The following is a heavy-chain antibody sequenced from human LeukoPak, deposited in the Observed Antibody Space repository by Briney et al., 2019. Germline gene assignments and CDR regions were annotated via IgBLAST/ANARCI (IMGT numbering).Heavy chain of an antibody. V-gene: IGHV3-48*04. CDR3: ARAGRLQYDDYVAFDC. CDR2: ISISGTTI. Sequence: QPGGSLRLSCAASGFTFSSYSMNWVRQAPGKGLEWVSYISISGTTIYYADSVKGRFTISRDNAKNSLYLQMNSLRAEDTAVYYCARAGRLQYDDYVAFDCWGQGTLVTVSS. CDR1: GFTFSSYS. D-gene: IGHD4-17*01. J-gene: IGHJ4*02.